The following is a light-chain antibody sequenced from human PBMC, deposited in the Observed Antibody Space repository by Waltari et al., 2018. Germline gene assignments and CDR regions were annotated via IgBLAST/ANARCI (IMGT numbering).Light chain of an antibody. Sequence: QSVLTQPPSVSGAPGQRVTISCTGSSSNIGAPYDVHWYQPLQGKAPKLLISANNSRPSGVPDRFSGSKSGTSASLAITGLQAEDEGDYFCQSYVLSLSGRVFGGGTKLTVL. CDR3: QSYVLSLSGRV. J-gene: IGLJ3*02. CDR2: ANN. V-gene: IGLV1-40*01. CDR1: SSNIGAPYD.